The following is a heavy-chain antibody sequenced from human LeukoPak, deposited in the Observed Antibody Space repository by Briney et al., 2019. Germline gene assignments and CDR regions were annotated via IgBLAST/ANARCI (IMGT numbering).Heavy chain of an antibody. V-gene: IGHV4-30-4*01. CDR3: AGTLMATITGPDWYCDL. CDR1: GGSISGYY. CDR2: IYYSGST. D-gene: IGHD5-24*01. Sequence: SETLSLTCTVSGGSISGYYWSWIRQPPGKGLEWIGYIYYSGSTYYNPSLKSRVTISVDTSKNQFSLKLSSVTAADTAVYYCAGTLMATITGPDWYCDLWGRGTLVTVSS. J-gene: IGHJ2*01.